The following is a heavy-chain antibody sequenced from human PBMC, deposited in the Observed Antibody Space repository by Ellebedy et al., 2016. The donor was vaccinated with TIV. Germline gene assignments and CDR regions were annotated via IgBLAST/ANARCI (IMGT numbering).Heavy chain of an antibody. CDR3: AGVRDGRRPFDY. CDR2: VFHNGRS. CDR1: GGSISSSSYY. D-gene: IGHD5-24*01. J-gene: IGHJ4*02. Sequence: SETLSLTCTVSGGSISSSSYYWGWIRQPPGKGLEWIGFVFHNGRSKYNPSLESRLTLSVDTSKDHFSLRLSSVAAADTALYYCAGVRDGRRPFDYWGQGALVTVSS. V-gene: IGHV4-61*05.